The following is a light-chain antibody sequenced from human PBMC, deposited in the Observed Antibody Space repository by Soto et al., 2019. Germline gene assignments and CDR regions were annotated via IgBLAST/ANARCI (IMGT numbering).Light chain of an antibody. CDR1: SSDVGAYDY. Sequence: QSALTQPASVSGSPGQSITISCTGTSSDVGAYDYVSWYQQHPGKAPKLIIYDVSYRPSGVSNRFSGSKSGNTASLTISGLQAEDEADYYCNSYGSSISVIFGGGTKLTVL. CDR3: NSYGSSISVI. J-gene: IGLJ2*01. CDR2: DVS. V-gene: IGLV2-14*03.